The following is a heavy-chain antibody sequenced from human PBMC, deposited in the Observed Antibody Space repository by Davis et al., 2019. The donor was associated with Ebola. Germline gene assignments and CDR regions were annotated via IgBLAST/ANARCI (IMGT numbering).Heavy chain of an antibody. CDR2: IHFDGSKK. J-gene: IGHJ4*02. D-gene: IGHD3-9*01. Sequence: GESLKISCAASGFTFSNYGMHWVRQAPGKGLEWVATIHFDGSKKYYADSVTGRFTVSRDDSKNTVYLQMDSLRGEDTAMYFCARDPRFFDWSSYFFNYWGQGTLVTVSS. CDR1: GFTFSNYG. CDR3: ARDPRFFDWSSYFFNY. V-gene: IGHV3-30*02.